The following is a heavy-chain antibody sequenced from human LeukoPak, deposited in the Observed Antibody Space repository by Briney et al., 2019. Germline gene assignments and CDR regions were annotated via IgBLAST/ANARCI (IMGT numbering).Heavy chain of an antibody. CDR3: ARDSSGWHPLDY. J-gene: IGHJ4*02. V-gene: IGHV3-48*02. Sequence: GGSLRLSCAASGFTFSTYSMNWVRQAPGKGLEWVSYISSGSTSIYYADSVKGRFTISRDNAKNSLYLQMSSLRDEDTAVYYCARDSSGWHPLDYWGQGTLVTVSS. CDR1: GFTFSTYS. CDR2: ISSGSTSI. D-gene: IGHD6-19*01.